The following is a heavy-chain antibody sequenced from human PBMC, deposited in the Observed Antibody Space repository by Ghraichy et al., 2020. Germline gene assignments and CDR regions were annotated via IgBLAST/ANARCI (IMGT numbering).Heavy chain of an antibody. CDR3: ARRARTHFDY. V-gene: IGHV4-39*02. J-gene: IGHJ4*02. CDR2: IYYRGTT. CDR1: GGSITINNYY. Sequence: SETLSLTCTVSGGSITINNYYWDWIRQPQGKGLEWIGSIYYRGTTYYSPSLKSRVTISVDTSKNHFSLKLSSVTAADTAVYYCARRARTHFDYWGQGTLVTVSS.